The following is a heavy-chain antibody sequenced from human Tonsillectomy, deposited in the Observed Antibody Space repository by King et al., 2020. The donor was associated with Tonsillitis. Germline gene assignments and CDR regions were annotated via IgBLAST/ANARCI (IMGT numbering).Heavy chain of an antibody. Sequence: VQLVQSGGGLVKPGGSLRLSCAASGFTFSNAWMSWVRQAPGKGLEWVGRIKSKPDGGTTDYAAPVKGRFTISRDDSKNTMYLQMNSLKTEDTAVYFCTTVWRNVILWFGIEYWGQGTLVTVSS. CDR3: TTVWRNVILWFGIEY. CDR2: IKSKPDGGTT. J-gene: IGHJ4*02. V-gene: IGHV3-15*01. CDR1: GFTFSNAW. D-gene: IGHD3-10*01.